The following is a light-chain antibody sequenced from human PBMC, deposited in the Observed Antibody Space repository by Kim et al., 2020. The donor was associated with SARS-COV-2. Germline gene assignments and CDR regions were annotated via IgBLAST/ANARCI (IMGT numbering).Light chain of an antibody. J-gene: IGLJ2*01. Sequence: SYELTQPSSVSVSPGQTARITCSGDVLKKKYARWFQQKPGQAPVLVIYKDSERPSGIPERFSGSRSGTTAALTISGAQVEDEADYYCYSAPDNYVVFGGGTQLTVL. V-gene: IGLV3-27*01. CDR1: VLKKKY. CDR2: KDS. CDR3: YSAPDNYVV.